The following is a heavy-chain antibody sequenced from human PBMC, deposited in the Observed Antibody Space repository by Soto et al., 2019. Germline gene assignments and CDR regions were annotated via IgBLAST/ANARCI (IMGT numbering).Heavy chain of an antibody. CDR3: ARGRYSSGWYRNYYYGMDV. J-gene: IGHJ6*02. Sequence: GASVKVSCKASGGTFSSYAISWVRQAPGQGLEWMGGIIPIFGTANYAQKFQGRVTITADESTSTAYMELSSLRSEDTAVYYCARGRYSSGWYRNYYYGMDVWGQGTTVTVSS. CDR1: GGTFSSYA. D-gene: IGHD6-19*01. V-gene: IGHV1-69*13. CDR2: IIPIFGTA.